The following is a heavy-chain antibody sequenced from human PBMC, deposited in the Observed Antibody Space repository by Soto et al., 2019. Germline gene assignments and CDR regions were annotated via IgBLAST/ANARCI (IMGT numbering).Heavy chain of an antibody. CDR3: ARGLYSSPAYFFDS. CDR2: INPKSGGT. CDR1: GYTFSGHY. J-gene: IGHJ4*02. D-gene: IGHD6-13*01. V-gene: IGHV1-2*02. Sequence: QVQLVQSGAEVRKPGASVKVSCNVTGYTFSGHYLHWVRQAPGQGLEWMGWINPKSGGTNYAQKLQDRVTMTADTTVSAASMERTSLRYDDTAVFYCARGLYSSPAYFFDSWGQGTMVTVSS.